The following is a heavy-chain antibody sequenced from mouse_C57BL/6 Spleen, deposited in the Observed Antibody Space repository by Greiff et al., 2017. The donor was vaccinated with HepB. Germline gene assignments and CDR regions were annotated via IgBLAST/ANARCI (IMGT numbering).Heavy chain of an antibody. V-gene: IGHV3-6*01. J-gene: IGHJ2*01. CDR3: ARREIRGQFDY. Sequence: DVQLQESGPGLVKPSQSLSLTCSVTGYSITSGYYWNWIRQFPGNKLEWMGYISYDGSNNYNPSLKNRISITRDTSKNQFFLKLNSVTTEDTATYYCARREIRGQFDYWGQGTTLTVSS. D-gene: IGHD3-3*01. CDR2: ISYDGSN. CDR1: GYSITSGYY.